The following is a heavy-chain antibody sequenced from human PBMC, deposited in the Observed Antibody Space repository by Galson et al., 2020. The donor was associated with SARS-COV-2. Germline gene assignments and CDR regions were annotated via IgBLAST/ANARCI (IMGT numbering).Heavy chain of an antibody. Sequence: GESLKISCAASGFTFEDYYMTWIRQAPGKGLEWISYMSSSGKTVFYADSVKGRFATSRDNLNDFFFLQMDRLRAEDTAVYYCARGDGDYNHWGQGDLVTVSS. CDR1: GFTFEDYY. J-gene: IGHJ4*02. V-gene: IGHV3-11*01. CDR3: ARGDGDYNH. D-gene: IGHD4-17*01. CDR2: MSSSGKTV.